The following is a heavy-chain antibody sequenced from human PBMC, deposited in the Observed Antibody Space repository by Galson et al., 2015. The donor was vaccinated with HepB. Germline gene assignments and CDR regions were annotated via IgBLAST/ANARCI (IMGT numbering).Heavy chain of an antibody. V-gene: IGHV3-33*08. CDR2: VWYDGSNK. D-gene: IGHD6-13*01. Sequence: SLRLSCAASGFTFSSYGMHWVRQAPGKGLEWVAVVWYDGSNKYYADSVKGRFTISRDNSKNTLYPQMNSLRAEDTAVYYCARDRIAAAGIPLYYFDYWGQGTLVTVSS. J-gene: IGHJ4*02. CDR1: GFTFSSYG. CDR3: ARDRIAAAGIPLYYFDY.